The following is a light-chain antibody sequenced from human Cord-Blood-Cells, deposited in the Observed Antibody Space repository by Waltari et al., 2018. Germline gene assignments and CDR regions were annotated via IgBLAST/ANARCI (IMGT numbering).Light chain of an antibody. V-gene: IGLV2-14*01. CDR1: SRAVGGYNY. Sequence: QSALTQPASVSGSPGESITISCTGTSRAVGGYNYVSWYQQHPGKAPKLMIYDFSQRPSGVSHRFSGSKSGNTASLTISGLQAEDEADYYSSSYTSSSTVFGGGTQLTVL. CDR3: SSYTSSSTV. J-gene: IGLJ7*01. CDR2: DFS.